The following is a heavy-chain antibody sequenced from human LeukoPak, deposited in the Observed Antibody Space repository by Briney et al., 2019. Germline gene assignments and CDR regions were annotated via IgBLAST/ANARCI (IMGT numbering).Heavy chain of an antibody. CDR3: ARGRPGRNFDWPPYAFDI. Sequence: PSETLSLTCAVSGGSISSSNWWSWVRQPPGKGLEWIGEIYHSGSTNYNPSLKSRVTISVDKSKNQFSLKLSSVTAADTAVYYCARGRPGRNFDWPPYAFDIWGQGTMVTVSS. CDR1: GGSISSSNW. D-gene: IGHD3-9*01. J-gene: IGHJ3*02. CDR2: IYHSGST. V-gene: IGHV4-4*02.